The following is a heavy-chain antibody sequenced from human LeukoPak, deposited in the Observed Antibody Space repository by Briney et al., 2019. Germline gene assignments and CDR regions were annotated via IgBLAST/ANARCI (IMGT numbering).Heavy chain of an antibody. J-gene: IGHJ4*02. CDR3: AKDLVLRYFEGSLDY. CDR1: GFTFDDYA. Sequence: GGSLRLSCAASGFTFDDYAMHWVRQAPGKGLEWVSGISWNSGSIGYADSVKGRFAISRDNAKNSLYLQMNSLRAEDTALYYCAKDLVLRYFEGSLDYWGQGTLVTVSS. V-gene: IGHV3-9*01. D-gene: IGHD3-9*01. CDR2: ISWNSGSI.